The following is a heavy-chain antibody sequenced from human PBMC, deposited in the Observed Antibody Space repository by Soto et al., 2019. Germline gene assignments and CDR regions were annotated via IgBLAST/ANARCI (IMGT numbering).Heavy chain of an antibody. CDR3: ARDRGVDDISTGYQTYYFDY. J-gene: IGHJ4*02. Sequence: QVQLVQSGAEVKKPGASVKVSCKASGYTFTSYGISWVRQAPGQGLEWMGWISAYNGNTNYAQKLQGRVTMTTDTSTSTAYMELRSLRSDDTAVYYCARDRGVDDISTGYQTYYFDYWGQGTLVTVSS. CDR1: GYTFTSYG. V-gene: IGHV1-18*01. D-gene: IGHD3-9*01. CDR2: ISAYNGNT.